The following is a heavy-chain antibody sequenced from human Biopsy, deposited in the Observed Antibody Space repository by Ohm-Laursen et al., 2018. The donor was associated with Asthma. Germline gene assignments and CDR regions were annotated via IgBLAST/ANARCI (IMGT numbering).Heavy chain of an antibody. D-gene: IGHD3-3*01. CDR3: ARRITIFGVVQKDHGMDA. CDR2: ISYGGKT. Sequence: SETLSLTCTVSGGSMTPTSHYWDWIRQTPGKGLEWIGYISYGGKTSYNPSLKNRVTISRDTSKNQFSLRLTSVTAADTAVCFCARRITIFGVVQKDHGMDAWGQGTTVIVSS. V-gene: IGHV4-39*01. J-gene: IGHJ6*02. CDR1: GGSMTPTSHY.